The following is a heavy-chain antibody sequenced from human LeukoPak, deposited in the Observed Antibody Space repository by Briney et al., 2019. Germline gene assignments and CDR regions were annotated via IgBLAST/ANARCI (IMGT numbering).Heavy chain of an antibody. CDR1: GFTLSSFG. Sequence: PGGSLRLSCGASGFTLSSFGMHWVGAAPGKGLGGVWVIWYDGSNKYYADSVKGLFTISRDKSKTALYLQTNSLRAEDTAVYYCASDRYGLDVWGQGTTVTVSS. J-gene: IGHJ6*02. CDR2: IWYDGSNK. V-gene: IGHV3-33*01. CDR3: ASDRYGLDV.